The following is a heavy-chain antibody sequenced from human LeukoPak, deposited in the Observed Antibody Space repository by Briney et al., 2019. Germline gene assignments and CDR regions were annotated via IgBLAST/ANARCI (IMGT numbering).Heavy chain of an antibody. V-gene: IGHV4-39*07. CDR3: VWGSSWAIDY. J-gene: IGHJ4*02. D-gene: IGHD6-13*01. Sequence: PSETLSLTCTVSGGSISSSSYYWGWIRQPPGTGLEWIGSIYCSGSTYYNPSLKSRVTISVDTSKNQFSLKLSSVTAADTAVYYCVWGSSWAIDYWGQGTLVTVSS. CDR1: GGSISSSSYY. CDR2: IYCSGST.